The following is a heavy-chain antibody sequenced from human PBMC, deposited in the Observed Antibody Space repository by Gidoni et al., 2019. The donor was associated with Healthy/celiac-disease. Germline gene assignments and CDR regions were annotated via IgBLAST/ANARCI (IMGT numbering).Heavy chain of an antibody. CDR3: ARDRRVGATADDYYYYYGMDV. D-gene: IGHD5-12*01. J-gene: IGHJ6*02. V-gene: IGHV4-59*01. CDR2: IYYSGST. Sequence: QVQLQESGPGLVKPSETLSLTWIRQPPGKGLEWIGYIYYSGSTNYTPSLKSRVTISVDTSKNQFSMKLSSVTAADTAVYYCARDRRVGATADDYYYYYGMDVWGQGTTVTVSS.